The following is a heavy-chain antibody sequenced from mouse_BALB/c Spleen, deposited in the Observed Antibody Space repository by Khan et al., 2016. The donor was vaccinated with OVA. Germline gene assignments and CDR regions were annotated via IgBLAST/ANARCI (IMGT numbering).Heavy chain of an antibody. V-gene: IGHV3-2*02. CDR3: ARMGYDGYAMDY. CDR1: GYSITSDYA. CDR2: ISYSGST. Sequence: EVQLQESGPGLVKPSQSLSLTCTVTGYSITSDYAWNWIRQFPGNKLEWMGYISYSGSTSYNPSLKSRISITRDTSKNQFFLQLNSVTTEDTATXYCARMGYDGYAMDYWGQGTSVTVSS. J-gene: IGHJ4*01. D-gene: IGHD2-2*01.